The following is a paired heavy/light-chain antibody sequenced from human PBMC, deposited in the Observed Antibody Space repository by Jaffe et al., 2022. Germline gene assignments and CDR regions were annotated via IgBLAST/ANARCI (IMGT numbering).Heavy chain of an antibody. D-gene: IGHD3-3*01. CDR3: ASPKPGSVEYDFWSGYYFAFDY. CDR1: GGSISSSSYY. Sequence: QLQLQESGPGLVKPSETLSLTCTVSGGSISSSSYYWGWIRQPPGKGLEWIGSIYYSGSTYYNPSLKSRVTISVDTSKNQFSLKLSSVTAADTAVYYCASPKPGSVEYDFWSGYYFAFDYWGQGTLVTVSS. J-gene: IGHJ4*02. CDR2: IYYSGST. V-gene: IGHV4-39*01.
Light chain of an antibody. V-gene: IGLV2-8*01. CDR3: SSYAGSNNLDVV. CDR2: EVS. J-gene: IGLJ2*01. CDR1: SSDVGGYNY. Sequence: QSALTQPPSASGSPGQSVTISCTGTSSDVGGYNYVSWYQQHPGKAPKLMIYEVSKRPSGVPDRFSGSKSGNTASLTVSGLQAEDEADYYCSSYAGSNNLDVVFGGGTKLTVL.